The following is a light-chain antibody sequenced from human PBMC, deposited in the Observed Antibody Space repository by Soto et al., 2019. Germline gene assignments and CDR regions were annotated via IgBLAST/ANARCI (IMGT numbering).Light chain of an antibody. CDR1: SSDVGGYNY. V-gene: IGLV2-14*01. J-gene: IGLJ1*01. CDR3: YSYTTSSTYV. Sequence: QSVLTQPASVSGSPGQSITISCSGTSSDVGGYNYVSRYQQHPGKAPQVMIYDVSNRPSGVSNRFSGSKSGNTASLTISGLQAEDEADYYCYSYTTSSTYVFGTGTKVTVL. CDR2: DVS.